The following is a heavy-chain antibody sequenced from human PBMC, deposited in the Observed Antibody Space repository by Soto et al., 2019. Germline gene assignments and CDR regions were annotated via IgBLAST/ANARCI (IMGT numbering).Heavy chain of an antibody. V-gene: IGHV3-21*01. CDR3: ARASDHPNYSYYSYMDV. J-gene: IGHJ6*03. CDR1: GFTFSSYS. Sequence: GGSLRLSCAASGFTFSSYSMNWVRQAPGKGLEWVSSISSSSSYIYYADSVKGRFTISRDNAKNSLYLQMNSLRAEDTAVYYCARASDHPNYSYYSYMDVWGKGTTVPVSS. CDR2: ISSSSSYI.